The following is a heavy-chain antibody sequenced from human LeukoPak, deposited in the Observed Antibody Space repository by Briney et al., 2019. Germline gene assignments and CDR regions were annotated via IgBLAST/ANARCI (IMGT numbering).Heavy chain of an antibody. J-gene: IGHJ5*02. V-gene: IGHV3-9*01. D-gene: IGHD6-13*01. CDR2: ISWNSGSI. Sequence: GGSLRLSCAASGFTFDDYAMHWVRQAPGKGLEWVSGISWNSGSIGYADSVKGRFTISRDNAKNSLYLQMNSLRAEDTALYYCAKGQTRIAADEWWFDPWGQGTLVTVSS. CDR1: GFTFDDYA. CDR3: AKGQTRIAADEWWFDP.